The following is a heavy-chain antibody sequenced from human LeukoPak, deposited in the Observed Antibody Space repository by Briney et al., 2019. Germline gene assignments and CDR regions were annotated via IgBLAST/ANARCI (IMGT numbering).Heavy chain of an antibody. Sequence: GGSLRLSCAASGFTFSSYGMHWVRQAPGKGLEWVAVISYDGSNKYYADSVKGRFTISRDNSKNTLYLQMNSLRAEDTAVYYCAKDLYPSSPGGMDVWGQGTTVTVSS. CDR1: GFTFSSYG. J-gene: IGHJ6*02. D-gene: IGHD6-13*01. CDR3: AKDLYPSSPGGMDV. V-gene: IGHV3-30*18. CDR2: ISYDGSNK.